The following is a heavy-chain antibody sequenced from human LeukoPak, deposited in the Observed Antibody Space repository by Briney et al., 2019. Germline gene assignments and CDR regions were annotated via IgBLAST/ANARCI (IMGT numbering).Heavy chain of an antibody. CDR3: ARVEGTMVRGVIGNWFDP. V-gene: IGHV4-39*07. CDR1: GGSISSSSSY. J-gene: IGHJ5*02. D-gene: IGHD3-10*01. Sequence: SETLSLTCTVSGGSISSSSSYWGWIRQPPGKGLEWIGRIYTSGSTNYNPSLKSRVTISVDTSKNQFSLKLSSVTAADTAVYYCARVEGTMVRGVIGNWFDPWGQGTLVTVSS. CDR2: IYTSGST.